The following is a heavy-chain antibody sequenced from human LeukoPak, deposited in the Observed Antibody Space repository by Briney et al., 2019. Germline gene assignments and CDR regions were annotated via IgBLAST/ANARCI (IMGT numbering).Heavy chain of an antibody. J-gene: IGHJ4*02. V-gene: IGHV1-18*01. D-gene: IGHD3-10*01. Sequence: GASVKVSCKASGYTFTSYGISWVRQAPGPGLEWMGWISAYNGNTNYAQKLQGRVTMTTDTSTSTAYVELRSLKSDDTAVYYCARDVRIIGELYFAYWGQGTLVTVSS. CDR3: ARDVRIIGELYFAY. CDR1: GYTFTSYG. CDR2: ISAYNGNT.